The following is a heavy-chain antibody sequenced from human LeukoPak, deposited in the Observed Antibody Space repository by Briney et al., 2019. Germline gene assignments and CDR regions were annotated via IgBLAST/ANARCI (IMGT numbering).Heavy chain of an antibody. CDR3: ARDSAFDY. V-gene: IGHV4-31*03. D-gene: IGHD6-25*01. Sequence: PSQTLSLTCTVSGGSISSGGYYWNWIRQLPGKGLEWIGYIYYSGTTYYNPSLKSRVTISVDTSKNQFSLRLSSVTAADTAVYYCARDSAFDYWGQGTLVTVSS. J-gene: IGHJ4*02. CDR2: IYYSGTT. CDR1: GGSISSGGYY.